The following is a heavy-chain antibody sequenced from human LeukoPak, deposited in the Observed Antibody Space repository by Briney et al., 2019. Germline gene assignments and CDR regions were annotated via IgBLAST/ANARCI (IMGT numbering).Heavy chain of an antibody. CDR3: ARGGIRQTFDN. V-gene: IGHV4-59*11. J-gene: IGHJ4*02. D-gene: IGHD3-3*02. Sequence: SETLSLTCIVSGGSISGHYWSWIRQHPGMGLEWIGYIYNSDSGSTNYNPSLKSRVTISVDTSKNQFSLKLSSVTAADTAVYYCARGGIRQTFDNWGQGTLVTVSS. CDR1: GGSISGHY. CDR2: IYNSDSGST.